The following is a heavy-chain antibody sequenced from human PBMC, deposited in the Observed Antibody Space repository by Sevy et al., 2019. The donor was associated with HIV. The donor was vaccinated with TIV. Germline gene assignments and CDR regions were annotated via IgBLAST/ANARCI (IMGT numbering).Heavy chain of an antibody. J-gene: IGHJ4*02. CDR3: ARGDFGLVKSLDY. CDR1: GGSFSNYY. Sequence: SETLSLICAVYGGSFSNYYCSWIRQPPGKGLEWIGEINHNGSTNYNPSLKSRVTISVDTSKNQFSLKLSSVTAADTAVYYCARGDFGLVKSLDYWGQGTLVTVSS. V-gene: IGHV4-34*01. D-gene: IGHD3-3*01. CDR2: INHNGST.